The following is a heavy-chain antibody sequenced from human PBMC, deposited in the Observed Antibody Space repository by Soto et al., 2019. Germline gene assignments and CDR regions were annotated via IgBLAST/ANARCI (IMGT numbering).Heavy chain of an antibody. CDR2: IGDSGHTT. D-gene: IGHD2-15*01. V-gene: IGHV3-23*01. Sequence: PGGSLRLSCAASGFTFSTYAMSWVRRAPGKGLEWVSAIGDSGHTTYYADSVKGRFTISRDNAKNSLYLQMNSLRAEDTALYYCAKDPGCSGGSCPLDYWGQGTLVTVSS. CDR1: GFTFSTYA. J-gene: IGHJ4*02. CDR3: AKDPGCSGGSCPLDY.